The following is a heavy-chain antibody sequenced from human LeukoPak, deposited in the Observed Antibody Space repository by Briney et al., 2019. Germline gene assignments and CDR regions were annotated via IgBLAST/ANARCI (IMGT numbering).Heavy chain of an antibody. J-gene: IGHJ5*02. Sequence: GASVKVSCKASGYTFTSYGISWVRQAPGQGLEWMGWINPNNGGTNYAQKFQGRVTMTRDTSISTAYMVLSRLRSDDTAVYYCARDCSGGSCYSGVGVDPWGQGTLVTVSS. CDR1: GYTFTSYG. CDR2: INPNNGGT. D-gene: IGHD2-15*01. CDR3: ARDCSGGSCYSGVGVDP. V-gene: IGHV1-2*02.